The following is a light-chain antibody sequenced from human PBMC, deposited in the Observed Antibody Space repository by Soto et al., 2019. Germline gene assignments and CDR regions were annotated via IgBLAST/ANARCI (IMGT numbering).Light chain of an antibody. CDR1: SSDVGGYNY. Sequence: QSALTQPASVSGSPGQSITISCTGTSSDVGGYNYVSWYQQHPGKAPKLMIYEVSNRPSGVSNRFSGSKSGNTAPLTISGLQAEDEADYYCSSYTSRNTLDYVFGTGTKLTVL. CDR2: EVS. J-gene: IGLJ1*01. CDR3: SSYTSRNTLDYV. V-gene: IGLV2-14*01.